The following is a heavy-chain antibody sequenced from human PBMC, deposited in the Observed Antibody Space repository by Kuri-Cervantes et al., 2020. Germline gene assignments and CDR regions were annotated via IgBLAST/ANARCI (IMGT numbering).Heavy chain of an antibody. D-gene: IGHD2-15*01. Sequence: GGSLRLSCAASGFTFSSYGMHWVRQAPGKGLEWVAVISYDGSNKYYADSVKGRFTISRDNAKNTLYLQMNSLRAEDTAVYYCARGGVVVVAATPYWGQGTLVTVSS. CDR1: GFTFSSYG. J-gene: IGHJ4*02. CDR3: ARGGVVVVAATPY. V-gene: IGHV3-30*03. CDR2: ISYDGSNK.